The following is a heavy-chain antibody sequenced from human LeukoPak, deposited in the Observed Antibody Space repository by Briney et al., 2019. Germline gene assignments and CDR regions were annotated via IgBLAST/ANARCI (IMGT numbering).Heavy chain of an antibody. J-gene: IGHJ6*02. CDR1: GGSFSGYY. CDR3: ARGYDSSGYYDPFTYYYYGMDV. D-gene: IGHD3-22*01. CDR2: INHSGST. V-gene: IGHV4-34*01. Sequence: PSETLSLTCAVYGGSFSGYYWSWIRQPPGKGLEWIGEINHSGSTNYNPSLKSRVTISVDTSKNQFSLKLSSVTAADAAVYYCARGYDSSGYYDPFTYYYYGMDVWGQGTTVTVSS.